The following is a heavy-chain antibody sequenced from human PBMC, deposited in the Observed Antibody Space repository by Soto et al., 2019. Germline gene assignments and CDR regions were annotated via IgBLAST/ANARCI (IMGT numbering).Heavy chain of an antibody. V-gene: IGHV4-39*01. CDR2: IYYSGST. J-gene: IGHJ5*02. D-gene: IGHD2-21*02. Sequence: QLQLQESGPGLVKPSETLSLTCTVSGGSISSSSYFWGWIRQPPGKVLEWIGSIYYSGSTYYNPPLRSRVTVSVDTSKDQFSLKLSSVTAADTAVYYCARHPSDFWFDPWGQGTLVTVSS. CDR3: ARHPSDFWFDP. CDR1: GGSISSSSYF.